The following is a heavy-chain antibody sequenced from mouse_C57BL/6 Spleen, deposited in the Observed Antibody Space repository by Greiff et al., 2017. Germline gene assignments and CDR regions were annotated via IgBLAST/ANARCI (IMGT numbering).Heavy chain of an antibody. D-gene: IGHD4-1*01. CDR3: ARCPNWDIYFDY. CDR2: IHPNSGST. J-gene: IGHJ2*01. V-gene: IGHV1-64*01. Sequence: VQLQQPGAELVKPGASVKLSCKASGYTFTSYWMHWVKQRPGQGLEWIGMIHPNSGSTNYNEKFKSKATLTVDKSSSTAYMQLSSLTSEDSAVYYCARCPNWDIYFDYWGQGTTLTVSS. CDR1: GYTFTSYW.